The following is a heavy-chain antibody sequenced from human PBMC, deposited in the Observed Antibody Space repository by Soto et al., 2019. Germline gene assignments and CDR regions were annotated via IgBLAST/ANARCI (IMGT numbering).Heavy chain of an antibody. CDR2: ISGSDGKT. D-gene: IGHD3-3*01. Sequence: GGSLRLSCAASGFSFGSYALSWVRQAPGKGLEWVSTISGSDGKTFYADSVKGRFSISRDTSQNTLYLQMNSLRADDTAIYYCARWSYLDYWGQGTRVTVYS. CDR3: ARWSYLDY. V-gene: IGHV3-23*01. CDR1: GFSFGSYA. J-gene: IGHJ4*02.